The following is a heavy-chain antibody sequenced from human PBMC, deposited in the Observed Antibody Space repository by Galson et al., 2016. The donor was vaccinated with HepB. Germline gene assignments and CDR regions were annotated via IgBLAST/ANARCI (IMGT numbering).Heavy chain of an antibody. Sequence: SVKVSCKASGGTFSNYAVSWVRQAPGQGLEWMGGTIVLFGTANYAQKFQGRVAITADASTSTAYMELSSLKSEDTAVYYCASLRDGYNPQEFWGQGTLVTVSS. V-gene: IGHV1-69*13. J-gene: IGHJ4*02. CDR1: GGTFSNYA. D-gene: IGHD5-24*01. CDR2: TIVLFGTA. CDR3: ASLRDGYNPQEF.